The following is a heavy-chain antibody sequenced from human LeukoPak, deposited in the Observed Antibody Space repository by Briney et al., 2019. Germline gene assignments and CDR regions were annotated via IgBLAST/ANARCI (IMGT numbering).Heavy chain of an antibody. Sequence: GASVKVSCKASGYTFTSYDINWVRQATGQGLEWMGWMNPNSGNTGYAQKFQGRVTMTRNTSISTAYMELSSLRSEDTAVYYCTHDGEYCTGGVCFKGNFDYRGQGTLVTVSS. CDR3: THDGEYCTGGVCFKGNFDY. V-gene: IGHV1-8*01. CDR1: GYTFTSYD. D-gene: IGHD2-8*02. CDR2: MNPNSGNT. J-gene: IGHJ4*02.